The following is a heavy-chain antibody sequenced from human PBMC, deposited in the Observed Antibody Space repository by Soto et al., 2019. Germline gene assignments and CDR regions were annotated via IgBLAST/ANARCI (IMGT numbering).Heavy chain of an antibody. J-gene: IGHJ4*02. D-gene: IGHD6-6*01. CDR3: ARVSIADQPFDY. CDR1: GYTFTSYY. V-gene: IGHV1-46*03. Sequence: ASVKVSCKASGYTFTSYYMHWVRQAPGQGLEWMGIINPSGGSTSYAQKFQGRVTMTRDTSTSTVYMELSSLRSGDTAVYYCARVSIADQPFDYWGQGTLVTVSS. CDR2: INPSGGST.